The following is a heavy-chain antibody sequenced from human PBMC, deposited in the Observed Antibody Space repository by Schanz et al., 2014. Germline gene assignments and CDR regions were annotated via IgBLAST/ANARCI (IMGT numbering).Heavy chain of an antibody. CDR3: AKDTGYCHGGACYCFEY. CDR2: ISYDGNNE. Sequence: QVQLVESGGGVVQPGRSRRLSCEASGFTFSSYGMHWVRQAPGKGLEWVAVISYDGNNEDYADSVKGRFSISRDNSQNTLYLQMDSLRPEDPAVYFCAKDTGYCHGGACYCFEYWGLGILVTVSS. J-gene: IGHJ4*02. CDR1: GFTFSSYG. D-gene: IGHD2-8*02. V-gene: IGHV3-30*18.